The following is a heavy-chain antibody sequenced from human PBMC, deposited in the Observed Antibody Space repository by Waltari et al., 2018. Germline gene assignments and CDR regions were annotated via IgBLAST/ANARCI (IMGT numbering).Heavy chain of an antibody. CDR3: ARDQVSGERYFDWLLYFDY. J-gene: IGHJ4*02. Sequence: EVQLVESGGGLVKPGGSLRLSCAASGFTFSSYSMNWVRQAPGKGLEWVSSISSSSSYIYYADSVKGRFTISRDNAKNSLYLQMNSLRAEDTAVYYCARDQVSGERYFDWLLYFDYWGQGTLVTVSS. V-gene: IGHV3-21*01. CDR2: ISSSSSYI. D-gene: IGHD3-9*01. CDR1: GFTFSSYS.